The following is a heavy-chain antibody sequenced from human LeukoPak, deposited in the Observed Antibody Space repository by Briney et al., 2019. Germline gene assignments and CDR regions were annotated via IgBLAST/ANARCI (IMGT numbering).Heavy chain of an antibody. Sequence: AEPLSLTCTVSGGSISGFYWGWIRQPPGKGLECVAFIYYSGSANYNPSLKSRVTMSGDMSKNQFSLKLSSVTAADTAFYYCARDRDSSGWLGYWGQGALATVTS. D-gene: IGHD6-19*01. CDR3: ARDRDSSGWLGY. CDR1: GGSISGFY. J-gene: IGHJ4*02. CDR2: IYYSGSA. V-gene: IGHV4-59*01.